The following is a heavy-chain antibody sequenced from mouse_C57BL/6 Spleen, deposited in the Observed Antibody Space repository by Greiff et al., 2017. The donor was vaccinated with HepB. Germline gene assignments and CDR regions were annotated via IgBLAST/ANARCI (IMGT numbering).Heavy chain of an antibody. V-gene: IGHV5-17*01. CDR3: ARRTTGVAHYAMDY. J-gene: IGHJ4*01. D-gene: IGHD1-1*01. CDR2: ISSGSSTI. Sequence: VQLKESGGGLVKPGGSLKLSCAASGFTFSDYGMHWVRQAPEKGLEWVAYISSGSSTIYYADTVKGRITISRDNAKNTLFQQLTSLRSEDTAMYYCARRTTGVAHYAMDYWGQGTLVNVSS. CDR1: GFTFSDYG.